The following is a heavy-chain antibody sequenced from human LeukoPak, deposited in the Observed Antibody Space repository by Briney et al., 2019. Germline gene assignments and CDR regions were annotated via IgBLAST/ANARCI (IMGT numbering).Heavy chain of an antibody. CDR2: LSYDGSVK. D-gene: IGHD3-10*01. J-gene: IGHJ5*02. Sequence: PGGSLRLSCAASGFTFSSYAMSWVRQAPGKGLEWVAVLSYDGSVKMYADSVKGRFTISRDNSKNVLYLEMNSLRVDDTAVYYCARDRDGSGSYFTYWFDPWGQGTLVTVSS. CDR1: GFTFSSYA. CDR3: ARDRDGSGSYFTYWFDP. V-gene: IGHV3-30*01.